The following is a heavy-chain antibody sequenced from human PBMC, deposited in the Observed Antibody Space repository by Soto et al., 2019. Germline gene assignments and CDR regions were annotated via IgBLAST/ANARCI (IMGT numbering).Heavy chain of an antibody. D-gene: IGHD6-13*01. J-gene: IGHJ4*02. CDR1: GYTFTAYY. Sequence: QVQLVQSGAEVKKTGASVKVSCRSSGYTFTAYYIHWLRQAPGQGLEWMGWINPNSGATNYAQKFQGWVTSTRDTSITTASIELSRPRSDDTAVYYCARFSSTYYYCDFGGEGTLVTVSS. V-gene: IGHV1-2*04. CDR2: INPNSGAT. CDR3: ARFSSTYYYCDF.